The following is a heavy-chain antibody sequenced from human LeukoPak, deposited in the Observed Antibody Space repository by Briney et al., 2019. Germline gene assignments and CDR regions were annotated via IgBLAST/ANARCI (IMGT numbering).Heavy chain of an antibody. J-gene: IGHJ4*02. V-gene: IGHV3-23*01. CDR3: AKGHREWLLPQNFDY. CDR2: ISGSGGST. Sequence: GGSLRLSCAASGFTFSSYAMSWVRQAPGKGLEWVSAISGSGGSTYYADSVKGRFTISRDNSKNTLYLQMNSLRAEDTAVYYCAKGHREWLLPQNFDYWGQGTLVTVSS. D-gene: IGHD3-22*01. CDR1: GFTFSSYA.